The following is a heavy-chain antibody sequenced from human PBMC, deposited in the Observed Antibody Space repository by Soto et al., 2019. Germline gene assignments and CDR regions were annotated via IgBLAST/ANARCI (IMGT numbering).Heavy chain of an antibody. CDR1: GFTISGKKY. J-gene: IGHJ3*01. CDR3: ATWHEREHAYDV. D-gene: IGHD1-1*01. Sequence: DVQLMESGGGLIQPGESLRLSCAAFGFTISGKKYVAWVRQAPGKGLEWVSALYDIDGSFYADSVKGRFTTSGDSSKTTVYLQMNDLRPDDTAVYYCATWHEREHAYDVWGLGTTVTVSS. CDR2: LYDIDGS. V-gene: IGHV3-53*01.